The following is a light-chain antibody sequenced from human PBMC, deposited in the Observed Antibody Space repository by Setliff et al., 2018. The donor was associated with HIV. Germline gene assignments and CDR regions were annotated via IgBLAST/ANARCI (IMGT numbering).Light chain of an antibody. CDR3: CSYAGSSTYV. CDR1: SSDVGSYNL. J-gene: IGLJ1*01. CDR2: EVS. Sequence: QSVLTQPASVSGSPGQSITLSCTGTSSDVGSYNLVSWYQHHPGKAPKLMIYEVSKRHSGVSNRFSGSKSGNTASLTISGLQAEDEADYYCCSYAGSSTYVFGTGTK. V-gene: IGLV2-23*02.